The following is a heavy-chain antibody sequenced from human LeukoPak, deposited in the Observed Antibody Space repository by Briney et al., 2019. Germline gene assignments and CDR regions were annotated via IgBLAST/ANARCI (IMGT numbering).Heavy chain of an antibody. D-gene: IGHD3-10*02. Sequence: GGSLRLSCAASGFSFSSYWMSWVRQAPGKGLEWVANIKPDGSEKYYGDSVEGRFTISRDNAKNTLYLQMNSLRAEDTAVYYCATYVRGDFDYWGQGTLVTVSS. V-gene: IGHV3-7*03. CDR1: GFSFSSYW. CDR3: ATYVRGDFDY. J-gene: IGHJ4*02. CDR2: IKPDGSEK.